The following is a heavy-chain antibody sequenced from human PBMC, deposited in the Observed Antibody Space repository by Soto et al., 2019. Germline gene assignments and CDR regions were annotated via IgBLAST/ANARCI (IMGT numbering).Heavy chain of an antibody. CDR3: TRRGGGFWSGYTMDV. CDR1: GFTFGDYS. J-gene: IGHJ6*02. Sequence: GGSLRLSCVASGFTFGDYSMSWFRQAPGRGLEWVGFITRKLYGGKTEYAASVKGRFTISRDDSKSIAYLQMNSLKTEDTAVYYCTRRGGGFWSGYTMDVWGQRTTVTVSS. D-gene: IGHD3-3*01. CDR2: ITRKLYGGKT. V-gene: IGHV3-49*03.